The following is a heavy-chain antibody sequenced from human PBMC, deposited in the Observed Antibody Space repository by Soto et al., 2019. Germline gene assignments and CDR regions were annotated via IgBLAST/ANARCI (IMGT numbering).Heavy chain of an antibody. Sequence: QVQLVQSGAEVKKPGSSVKVSCKASGGTFSSYTISWVRQAPGQGLEWMGRIIPILGIANYAQKFQGRVTITADKSTRKAYMERRSVGSEDTAVYYCAGNFGYYEDDAFDIWGQGTMVTVSS. V-gene: IGHV1-69*02. D-gene: IGHD4-17*01. CDR2: IIPILGIA. CDR1: GGTFSSYT. J-gene: IGHJ3*02. CDR3: AGNFGYYEDDAFDI.